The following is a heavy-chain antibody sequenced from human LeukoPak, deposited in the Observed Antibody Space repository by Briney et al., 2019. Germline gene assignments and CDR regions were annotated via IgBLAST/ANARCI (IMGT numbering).Heavy chain of an antibody. Sequence: GGSLRLSCAASGFTFSSYSMNWVRQAPGKGLEWVSYVSSSSSTKYYTDSVKGRLTISRDNAKNSLYLQMNSLRAEDTAVYYCARVPSYYDSSGYSYYFDYWGQGTLVTVSS. V-gene: IGHV3-48*01. CDR1: GFTFSSYS. CDR3: ARVPSYYDSSGYSYYFDY. J-gene: IGHJ4*02. CDR2: VSSSSSTK. D-gene: IGHD3-22*01.